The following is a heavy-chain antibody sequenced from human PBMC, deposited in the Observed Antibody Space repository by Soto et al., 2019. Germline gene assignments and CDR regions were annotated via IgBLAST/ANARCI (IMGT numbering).Heavy chain of an antibody. J-gene: IGHJ3*02. D-gene: IGHD2-21*02. V-gene: IGHV3-30-3*01. CDR2: ISYDGSNK. CDR1: GFTFSSYA. CDR3: ARGGHIVVVTAIFDDAFDI. Sequence: QVPLVESGGGVVQPGRSLRLSCAASGFTFSSYAMHWVRQAPGKGLEWVAVISYDGSNKYYADSVKGRFTISRDNSKNTLYLQMNSLRAEDTAVYYCARGGHIVVVTAIFDDAFDIWGQGTMVTVSS.